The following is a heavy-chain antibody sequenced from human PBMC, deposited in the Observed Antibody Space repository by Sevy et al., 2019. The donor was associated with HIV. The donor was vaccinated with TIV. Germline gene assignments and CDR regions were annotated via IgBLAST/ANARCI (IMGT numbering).Heavy chain of an antibody. CDR1: GYTFTSYG. CDR2: ISAYNGNT. D-gene: IGHD3-10*01. J-gene: IGHJ4*02. CDR3: ARDQDTMVRVALLWGKTFDY. Sequence: ASVKVSCKASGYTFTSYGISWVRQAPGKGLEWMGGISAYNGNTNYAQKLQGRVTMTTDTSTSTAYMELRSLRSDDTAVYYCARDQDTMVRVALLWGKTFDYWGQGTLVTVSS. V-gene: IGHV1-18*04.